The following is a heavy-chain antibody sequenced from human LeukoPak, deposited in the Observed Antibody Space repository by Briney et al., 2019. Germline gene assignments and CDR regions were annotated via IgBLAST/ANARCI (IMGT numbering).Heavy chain of an antibody. CDR2: IKQDGSEK. CDR1: GFTFSSYW. J-gene: IGHJ4*02. D-gene: IGHD2-15*01. Sequence: GGSLRLSCAASGFTFSSYWMSWVRQAPGKGLEWVANIKQDGSEKYYVDSVKGRFTISRDNAKNSLYLQMNSLRAEDTAVYYCVRDNPRCCGVVPANIDDYWGQGTLVTVSS. CDR3: VRDNPRCCGVVPANIDDY. V-gene: IGHV3-7*01.